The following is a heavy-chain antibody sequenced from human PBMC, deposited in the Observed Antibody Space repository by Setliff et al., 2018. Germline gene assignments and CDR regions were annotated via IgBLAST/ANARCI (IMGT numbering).Heavy chain of an antibody. V-gene: IGHV3-23*01. CDR1: GFTFSSSA. J-gene: IGHJ6*02. CDR3: AKHGAYNDFLTGYNFYYDMDV. Sequence: GGSLRLSCAASGFTFSSSAMAWVRQAPGKGLEWVSAISSTITSTYYADSVKGRFTISRDNSKNTLYLQMHSLRAEDTAVYYCAKHGAYNDFLTGYNFYYDMDVWGQGTTVTVSS. D-gene: IGHD3-9*01. CDR2: ISSTITST.